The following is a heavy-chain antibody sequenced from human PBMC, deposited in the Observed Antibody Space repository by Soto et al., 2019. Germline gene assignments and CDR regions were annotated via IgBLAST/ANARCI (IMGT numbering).Heavy chain of an antibody. Sequence: QITLKESGPTLVKPTQTLTLTCTFSGFSLSTGGLGVGWIRQPPGKALEWLALIYWNDDKRYNPSLNSRLTITKDAAKSQVVLTMTNMDPVDTATYYCAQRGYGDYPRDNWFDPWGQGTLVTVCS. CDR2: IYWNDDK. CDR3: AQRGYGDYPRDNWFDP. V-gene: IGHV2-5*01. J-gene: IGHJ5*02. CDR1: GFSLSTGGLG. D-gene: IGHD4-17*01.